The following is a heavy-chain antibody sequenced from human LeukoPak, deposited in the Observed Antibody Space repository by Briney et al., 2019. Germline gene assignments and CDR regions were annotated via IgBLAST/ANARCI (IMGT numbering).Heavy chain of an antibody. D-gene: IGHD6-6*01. J-gene: IGHJ6*03. CDR2: IYSGGST. CDR3: ARETAIAARHYYYMDV. CDR1: WFTVSSNY. V-gene: IGHV3-53*01. Sequence: GESLRLSCASSWFTVSSNYMLWVRQAPGKGLEYCSVIYSGGSTYYADSVKGRFTISRDNSKNTLYLQMNSLRAEDTAAYYCARETAIAARHYYYMDVWGKGTTVTVSS.